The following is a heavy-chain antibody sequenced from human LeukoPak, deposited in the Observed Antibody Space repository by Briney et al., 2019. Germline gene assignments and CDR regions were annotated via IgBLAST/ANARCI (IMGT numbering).Heavy chain of an antibody. J-gene: IGHJ4*02. CDR1: GFTFSSYG. CDR3: AKDPFYYYGSGSYYEGGVY. Sequence: GGSLRLSCAASGFTFSSYGMHWVRQAPGKGLEWVAIISYDGRNKYYADSVKGRFTISRDNSKNTLYLQMNSLRAEDTAVYYCAKDPFYYYGSGSYYEGGVYWGQGTLVTVSS. D-gene: IGHD3-10*01. CDR2: ISYDGRNK. V-gene: IGHV3-30*18.